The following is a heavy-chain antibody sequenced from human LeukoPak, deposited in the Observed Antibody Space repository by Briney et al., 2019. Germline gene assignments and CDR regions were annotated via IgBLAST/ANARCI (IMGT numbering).Heavy chain of an antibody. D-gene: IGHD1-7*01. Sequence: GGSLRLSCAASGFTLSSYSMNWVRQAPGKGLEWVSYISSSSSTIYYADSVKGRFTISRDNAKNSLYLQMNSLRAEDTAVYYCARDPPSGTTDFQHWGQGTLVTVSS. CDR3: ARDPPSGTTDFQH. CDR1: GFTLSSYS. V-gene: IGHV3-48*01. CDR2: ISSSSSTI. J-gene: IGHJ1*01.